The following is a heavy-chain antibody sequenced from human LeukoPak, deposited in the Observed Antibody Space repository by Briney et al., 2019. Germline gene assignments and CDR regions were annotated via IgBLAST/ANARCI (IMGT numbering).Heavy chain of an antibody. D-gene: IGHD2-15*01. CDR2: INHSGST. Sequence: TSETLSLTCAVYGGSFSGYYWSWIRQPPGKGLEGNGEINHSGSTNYNPSLKSRVTISVDTSKNKFSLKLSSVTAADTAVYYCARGVVVVAATIWFDPWGQGTLVTVSS. V-gene: IGHV4-34*01. CDR3: ARGVVVVAATIWFDP. CDR1: GGSFSGYY. J-gene: IGHJ5*02.